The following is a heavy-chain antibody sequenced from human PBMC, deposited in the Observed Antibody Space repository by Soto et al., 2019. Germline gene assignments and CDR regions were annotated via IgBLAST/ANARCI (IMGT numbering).Heavy chain of an antibody. Sequence: VQLVESGGGLVQPGGSLRLSCATSGFDFNIYWMHWARQVPGKGLVWLSRINQDGTSAGYADSVRGRFTISRDNAKKTVYLQMNSLRGEDTAVYYCVEEGGAGTGYWGQGTLVTVSS. CDR1: GFDFNIYW. J-gene: IGHJ4*02. CDR2: INQDGTSA. V-gene: IGHV3-74*01. CDR3: VEEGGAGTGY. D-gene: IGHD1-1*01.